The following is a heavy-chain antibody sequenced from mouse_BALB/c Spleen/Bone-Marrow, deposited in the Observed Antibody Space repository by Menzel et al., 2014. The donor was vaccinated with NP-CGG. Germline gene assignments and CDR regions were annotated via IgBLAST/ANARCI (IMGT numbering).Heavy chain of an antibody. CDR2: ISSGGSYT. D-gene: IGHD1-1*01. V-gene: IGHV5-9-1*01. J-gene: IGHJ2*01. CDR1: GFTFSSYA. Sequence: EVKLMESGGGLVKPGGSLKLSCAASGFTFSSYAMSRVRQTPEKRLEWVATISSGGSYTYYPDSVKGRFTISRDNAKNTLYLQMSSLRSEDTAMYYCARFITSLVYFDYWGQGTTLTVSS. CDR3: ARFITSLVYFDY.